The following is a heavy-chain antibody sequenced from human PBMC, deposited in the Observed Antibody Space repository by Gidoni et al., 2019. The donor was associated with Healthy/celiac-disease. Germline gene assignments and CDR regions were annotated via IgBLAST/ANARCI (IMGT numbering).Heavy chain of an antibody. CDR3: AKVMGYYYDSSGDY. J-gene: IGHJ4*02. CDR1: GFTFSSYA. CDR2: ISGSGGSP. Sequence: EVQLVESGGGLVQPGGSLRLSCAASGFTFSSYAMSWVRQAPGKGLEWVLAISGSGGSPYYADSVKGRFTISRDNSKNTLYLQMNSLRAEDTAVYYCAKVMGYYYDSSGDYWGQGTLVTVSS. V-gene: IGHV3-23*04. D-gene: IGHD3-22*01.